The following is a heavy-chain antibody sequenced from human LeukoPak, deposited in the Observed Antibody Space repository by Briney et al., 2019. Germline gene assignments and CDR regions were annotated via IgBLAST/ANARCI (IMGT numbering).Heavy chain of an antibody. V-gene: IGHV1-69*01. D-gene: IGHD3-10*01. J-gene: IGHJ4*02. CDR1: GGTFRSYA. CDR3: ARGLLWFGELLKN. Sequence: GASVKVSCKASGGTFRSYAISWVRPAPGRGLAGMGGIIPILGTANYAQKFKGRVTITADESKSTAYMKLSSLRSEDTAVYYCARGLLWFGELLKNWGQGTLVTVSS. CDR2: IIPILGTA.